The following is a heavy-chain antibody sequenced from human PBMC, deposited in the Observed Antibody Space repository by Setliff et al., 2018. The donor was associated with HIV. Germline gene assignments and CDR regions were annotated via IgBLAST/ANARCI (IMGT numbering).Heavy chain of an antibody. Sequence: SVKVSCKASGGTFSSYAISWVRQAPGQGLEWMGGIIPILGTANYAQKFQGRVTITTDESTSTAYMELSSLRSEDTAVYYCARTEGSSWYWFDPWGQGALVTVSS. D-gene: IGHD6-13*01. J-gene: IGHJ5*02. CDR2: IIPILGTA. CDR1: GGTFSSYA. V-gene: IGHV1-69*05. CDR3: ARTEGSSWYWFDP.